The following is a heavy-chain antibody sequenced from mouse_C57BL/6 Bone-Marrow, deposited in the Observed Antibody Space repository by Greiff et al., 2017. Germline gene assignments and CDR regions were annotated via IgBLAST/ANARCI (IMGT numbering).Heavy chain of an antibody. CDR2: IYPSNSET. V-gene: IGHV1-61*01. CDR3: ARFAY. J-gene: IGHJ3*01. Sequence: QVQLQQPGAELVRPGSSVKLSCKASGYTFTSYRMDWVKQRPGQGLEWIGNIYPSNSETHYNQKFKDKATLTVDKSSSTAYMQLSSLASEDSAVYYCARFAYWGQGTLVTVSA. CDR1: GYTFTSYR.